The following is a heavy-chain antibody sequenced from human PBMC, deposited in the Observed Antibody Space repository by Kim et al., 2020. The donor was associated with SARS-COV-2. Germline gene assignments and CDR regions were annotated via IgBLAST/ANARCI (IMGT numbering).Heavy chain of an antibody. CDR3: ARYYYGSGSYYNQNTRRFDY. CDR2: MNPNSGNT. CDR1: GYTFTSYD. Sequence: ASVKVSCKASGYTFTSYDINWVRQATGQGLEWMGWMNPNSGNTGYAQKFQGRVTMTRNTSISTAYMELSSLRSEDTAVYYCARYYYGSGSYYNQNTRRFDYWGQGTLVTVSS. D-gene: IGHD3-10*01. V-gene: IGHV1-8*01. J-gene: IGHJ4*02.